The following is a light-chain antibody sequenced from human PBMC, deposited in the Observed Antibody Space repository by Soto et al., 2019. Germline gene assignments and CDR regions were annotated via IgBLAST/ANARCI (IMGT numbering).Light chain of an antibody. CDR1: SSDVGGYNL. Sequence: QSVLTQPASVSGSPGQSITLSCTGTSSDVGGYNLVSWYQQHPGKAPKLMIYDGSKRPSGVSNRFSGSKSGNTASLTISGLQAEDEADYYCCSYAGSSAWVFGGGTKLTVL. CDR2: DGS. J-gene: IGLJ3*02. V-gene: IGLV2-23*01. CDR3: CSYAGSSAWV.